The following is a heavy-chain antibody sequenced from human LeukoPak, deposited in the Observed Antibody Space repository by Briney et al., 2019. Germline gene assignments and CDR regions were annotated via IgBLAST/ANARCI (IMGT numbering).Heavy chain of an antibody. D-gene: IGHD6-6*01. Sequence: PGRSLRLSCAASGFTFNSYEMHWVRQAPGKGLEWVAVISYDGSNKYYADFVEGRFTFSRDNSKNTVHLQMNSLRAEDTAVYYCARGRSRERAYGMDVWGPGTTVTVSS. CDR2: ISYDGSNK. CDR3: ARGRSRERAYGMDV. CDR1: GFTFNSYE. V-gene: IGHV3-30-3*01. J-gene: IGHJ6*02.